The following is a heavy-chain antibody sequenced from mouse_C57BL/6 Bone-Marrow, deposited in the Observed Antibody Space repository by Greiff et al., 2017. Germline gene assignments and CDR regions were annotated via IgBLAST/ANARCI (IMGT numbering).Heavy chain of an antibody. V-gene: IGHV1-47*01. J-gene: IGHJ3*01. Sequence: VQLQQSGAELVKPGASVKMSCKASGYTFTTYPIEWMKQNHGKSLEWIGNFHPSNDDTKYNEKFKGKATLTVEKSSSTVYLELSRLTSDDSAVYYCAIPIYDGDYWFAYWGQGTLVTVSA. D-gene: IGHD2-3*01. CDR1: GYTFTTYP. CDR3: AIPIYDGDYWFAY. CDR2: FHPSNDDT.